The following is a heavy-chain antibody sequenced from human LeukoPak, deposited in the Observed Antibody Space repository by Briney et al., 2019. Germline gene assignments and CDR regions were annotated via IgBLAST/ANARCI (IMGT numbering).Heavy chain of an antibody. D-gene: IGHD3-22*01. CDR2: IIPIFGTA. J-gene: IGHJ4*02. CDR3: ATNPTYYYDSSGYYQDPGLADY. V-gene: IGHV1-69*01. Sequence: ASVKVSCKASGGTFSSYAISWVRQAPGQGLEWMGGIIPIFGTANYAQKFQGRVTITADESTSTAYMELSSLRSEDTAVYYCATNPTYYYDSSGYYQDPGLADYWGQGTLVTVSS. CDR1: GGTFSSYA.